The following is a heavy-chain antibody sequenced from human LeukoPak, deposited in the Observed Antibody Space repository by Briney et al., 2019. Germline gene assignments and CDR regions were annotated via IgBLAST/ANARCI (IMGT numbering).Heavy chain of an antibody. V-gene: IGHV3-23*01. CDR2: ISGSGGST. CDR3: AKDRHCSGGSCYGGPIDY. Sequence: GGSLRLSCAASGFTFSSYAMSWVRRAPGKGLEWVSAISGSGGSTYYADSVKGRFTISRDNSKNTPYLQMNSLRAEDTAVYYCAKDRHCSGGSCYGGPIDYWGQGTLSPSPQ. J-gene: IGHJ4*02. D-gene: IGHD2-15*01. CDR1: GFTFSSYA.